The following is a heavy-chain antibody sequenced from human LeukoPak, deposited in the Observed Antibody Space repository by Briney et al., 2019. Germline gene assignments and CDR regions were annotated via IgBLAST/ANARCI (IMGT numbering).Heavy chain of an antibody. D-gene: IGHD3-10*01. CDR3: ARGNYYGSGRHDY. CDR1: GFTFSSYE. V-gene: IGHV3-48*03. Sequence: PGGSLRLSCAASGFTFSSYEMNWVRQAPGKGLEWISYISSSGSTIYYADSVEGRFTISRDNAKNSLYLQINSLRAEDTAVYYCARGNYYGSGRHDYWGQGTLVTVSS. CDR2: ISSSGSTI. J-gene: IGHJ4*02.